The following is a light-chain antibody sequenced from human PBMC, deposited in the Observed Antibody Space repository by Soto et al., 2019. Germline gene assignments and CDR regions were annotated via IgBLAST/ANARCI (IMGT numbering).Light chain of an antibody. Sequence: EIVLTQSPATLSLSPGDRATLSCRASQSLSNSYFGWHQQKPRQAPRLLIYGVSTSPTGAPDRFSSSGSGTDFPITSSMLQPEDFAEYCYQHYGSSPLTFGGGTKVEIK. J-gene: IGKJ4*01. CDR2: GVS. CDR1: QSLSNSY. CDR3: QHYGSSPLT. V-gene: IGKV3-20*01.